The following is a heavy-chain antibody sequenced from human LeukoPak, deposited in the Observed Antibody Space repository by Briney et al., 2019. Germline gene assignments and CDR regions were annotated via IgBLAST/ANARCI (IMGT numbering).Heavy chain of an antibody. J-gene: IGHJ4*02. CDR2: IASKTYGGTA. V-gene: IGHV3-49*04. Sequence: GGSLRLSCTASGFTFGDYAMTWVRQAPGKGLEWVGFIASKTYGGTAEYAASVKGRFTISRDNSKNTLYLQMNSLRAEDTAVYYCARDFNWGQGTLVTVSS. CDR1: GFTFGDYA. CDR3: ARDFN.